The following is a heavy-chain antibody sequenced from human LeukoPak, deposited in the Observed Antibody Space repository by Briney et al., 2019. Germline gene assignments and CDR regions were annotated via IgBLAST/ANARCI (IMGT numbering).Heavy chain of an antibody. J-gene: IGHJ6*03. V-gene: IGHV4-30-2*01. CDR2: IYHSGST. Sequence: TASETLSLTCTVSGVSISSGGYYWSWIRQPPGKGLEWIGYIYHSGSTYYNPSPKSRVTISVDRSKSQFSLKLSSVTAADTAVYYCARDPIFSLDYYMDVWGKGTTVTVSS. CDR1: GVSISSGGYY. CDR3: ARDPIFSLDYYMDV. D-gene: IGHD3-3*02.